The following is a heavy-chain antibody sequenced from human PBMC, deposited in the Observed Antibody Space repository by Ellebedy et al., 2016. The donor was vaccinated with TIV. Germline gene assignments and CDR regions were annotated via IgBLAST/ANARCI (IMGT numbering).Heavy chain of an antibody. D-gene: IGHD6-19*01. CDR2: ISYDGTSK. Sequence: PGGSLRLSCAASGFTFNSYAMHWVRQAPGKGLEWVPVISYDGTSKYYADSVKGRFTVSRDNSMTTVYLEMNSLRAEDTALYYCARDLDKSSGWYGGAAYWGQGTQVTVSS. J-gene: IGHJ4*02. CDR1: GFTFNSYA. V-gene: IGHV3-30-3*01. CDR3: ARDLDKSSGWYGGAAY.